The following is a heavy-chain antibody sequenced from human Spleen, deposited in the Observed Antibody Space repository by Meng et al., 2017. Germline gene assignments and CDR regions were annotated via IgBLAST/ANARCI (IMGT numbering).Heavy chain of an antibody. CDR1: GYRFSSYY. D-gene: IGHD5/OR15-5a*01. V-gene: IGHV5-51*01. J-gene: IGHJ3*01. CDR2: IYPLDSDA. Sequence: GGSLRLSCRGSGYRFSSYYIGWVRQTPGKGLEWIGIIYPLDSDARYMPAFQGHVTLSVDMSINTAYLEWTSLEAADTAIYYCARLRGARSVDAFNVWDQGTMVTVSS. CDR3: ARLRGARSVDAFNV.